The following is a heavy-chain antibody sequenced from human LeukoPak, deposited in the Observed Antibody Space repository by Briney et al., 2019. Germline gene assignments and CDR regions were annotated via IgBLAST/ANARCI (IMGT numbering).Heavy chain of an antibody. CDR3: VRDFNWAFDS. J-gene: IGHJ4*02. Sequence: GGSLRLSCAASGFTFSGFSLNWVRQAPGKGLEWISNIRPSGSDTYYAASVKGRFTISRDSATNSLYLHMNNLKVDDSAVYFCVRDFNWAFDSWGQGTLVTVSS. V-gene: IGHV3-48*01. D-gene: IGHD7-27*01. CDR1: GFTFSGFS. CDR2: IRPSGSDT.